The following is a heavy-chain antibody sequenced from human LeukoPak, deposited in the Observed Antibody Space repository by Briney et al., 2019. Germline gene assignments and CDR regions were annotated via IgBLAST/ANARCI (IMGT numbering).Heavy chain of an antibody. D-gene: IGHD3-10*02. V-gene: IGHV3-21*01. J-gene: IGHJ6*04. Sequence: PGGSLRLSCAASGFTFSSYSMNWVRQTPGKGLEWVSSISSSSTYIYYADSVKGRFTISRDNAKNSLYLQMNSLRAEDTAVYYCAELGITMIGGVWGKGTTVTISS. CDR2: ISSSSTYI. CDR1: GFTFSSYS. CDR3: AELGITMIGGV.